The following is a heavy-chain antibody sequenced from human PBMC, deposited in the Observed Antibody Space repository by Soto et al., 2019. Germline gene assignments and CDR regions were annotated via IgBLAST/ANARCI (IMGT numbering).Heavy chain of an antibody. Sequence: SETLSLTCVVSGGSISSGGYSWSWIRQPPGKGLEWIGYIYHSGSTYYNPSLKSRVTISVDRSKNQFSLKLSSVTAADTAVYYCASVPTPPRDIEAADDYYYYGMDVWGQGTTVTVSS. CDR1: GGSISSGGYS. CDR3: ASVPTPPRDIEAADDYYYYGMDV. J-gene: IGHJ6*02. V-gene: IGHV4-30-2*02. D-gene: IGHD5-12*01. CDR2: IYHSGST.